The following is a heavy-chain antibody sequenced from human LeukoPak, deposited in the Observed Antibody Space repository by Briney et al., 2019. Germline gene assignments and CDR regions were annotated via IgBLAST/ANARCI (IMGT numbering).Heavy chain of an antibody. CDR3: VTPRSWELSDMAV. D-gene: IGHD1-26*01. Sequence: SETLSLTCTVSGYSITTNYYWAWIRQSPGSGLEWIGSVYHNGETYYNPSLKSRVIISVDTSKNEFSLRLTSVTAADTAVYYCVTPRSWELSDMAVWGKGTTVIVSS. CDR2: VYHNGET. V-gene: IGHV4-38-2*02. CDR1: GYSITTNYY. J-gene: IGHJ6*03.